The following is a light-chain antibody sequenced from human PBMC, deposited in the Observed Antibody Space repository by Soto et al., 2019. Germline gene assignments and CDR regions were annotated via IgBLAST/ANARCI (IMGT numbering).Light chain of an antibody. CDR1: SNDVGGYNY. Sequence: QSVLTQPASVSGSPGQSITISCTGTSNDVGGYNYVSWYQQHPGKAPKVMIYEVSNRPSGVSNRFSGSKSGNTASLTISGLQTEDEADYYCSSYTSSGTLVFGGGTKLTVL. CDR3: SSYTSSGTLV. J-gene: IGLJ2*01. CDR2: EVS. V-gene: IGLV2-14*01.